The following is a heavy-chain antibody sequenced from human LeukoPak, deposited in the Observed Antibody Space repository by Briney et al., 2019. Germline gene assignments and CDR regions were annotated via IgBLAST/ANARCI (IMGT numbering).Heavy chain of an antibody. CDR3: ARAPSGGWFDP. CDR2: ISGGGGST. J-gene: IGHJ5*02. V-gene: IGHV3-23*01. D-gene: IGHD1-26*01. CDR1: GFTFTSYS. Sequence: GGSLRLSCAASGFTFTSYSMNWVRQAPGKGLEWVSTISGGGGSTYYADSVKGRFTISRDNSKNTLYLQMNSLRAEDTAVYYCARAPSGGWFDPWGQGTLVTVSS.